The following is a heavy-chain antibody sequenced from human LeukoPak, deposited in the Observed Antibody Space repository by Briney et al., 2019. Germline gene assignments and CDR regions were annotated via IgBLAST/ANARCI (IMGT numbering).Heavy chain of an antibody. V-gene: IGHV3-30*03. D-gene: IGHD3-10*01. CDR1: GFTFSDYG. J-gene: IGHJ4*02. Sequence: GRSLRLSCAASGFTFSDYGIHWVRQAPGKGLEWVAVISYEGSKEYYADSVKGRFTISRDKSKNTLYLQLNNLRHDETAMYYCARGSGSYYDPSNYWGQGTLVTVSS. CDR3: ARGSGSYYDPSNY. CDR2: ISYEGSKE.